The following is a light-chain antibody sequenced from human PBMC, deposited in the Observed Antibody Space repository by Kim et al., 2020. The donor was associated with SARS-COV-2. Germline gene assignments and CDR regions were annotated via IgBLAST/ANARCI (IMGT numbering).Light chain of an antibody. CDR2: GAS. CDR3: HQYGSSPWT. CDR1: QSVSSTY. Sequence: EIVLTQSPDTLSLSPGERATLSCRASQSVSSTYLAWYQQKPGQAPRLLIYGASSRATGIPDRFSGSVSGTDFTLTISRLEPEDFAVYHCHQYGSSPWTFGQGTKVDIK. J-gene: IGKJ1*01. V-gene: IGKV3-20*01.